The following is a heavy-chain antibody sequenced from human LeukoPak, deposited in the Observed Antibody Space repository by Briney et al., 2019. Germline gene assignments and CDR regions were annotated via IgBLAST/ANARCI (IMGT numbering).Heavy chain of an antibody. D-gene: IGHD5-18*01. CDR1: GFTFNRYN. CDR3: ARDGYSYGRNNNFDY. J-gene: IGHJ4*02. CDR2: ISTSSSYI. Sequence: GGSLRLSCAASGFTFNRYNMNWVRRAPGKGLEWVSSISTSSSYIYYADSVRGRFTISRDNAKNSLYLQMNSLRAEDTAVYYCARDGYSYGRNNNFDYWGQGTLVTVSS. V-gene: IGHV3-21*01.